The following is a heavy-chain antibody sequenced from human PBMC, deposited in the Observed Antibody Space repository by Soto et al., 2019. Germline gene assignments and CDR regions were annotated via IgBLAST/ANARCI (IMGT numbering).Heavy chain of an antibody. CDR3: ARVEWIQLWFAGNWFDP. J-gene: IGHJ5*02. CDR1: GYTFTSYG. D-gene: IGHD5-18*01. V-gene: IGHV1-18*01. CDR2: ISAYNGNT. Sequence: ASVKVSCKASGYTFTSYGISWVRQAPGQGLEWMGWISAYNGNTNYAQKLQGRVTMTTDTSTSTAYMELRSLRSDDTAVYYCARVEWIQLWFAGNWFDPWGQGTLVTVSS.